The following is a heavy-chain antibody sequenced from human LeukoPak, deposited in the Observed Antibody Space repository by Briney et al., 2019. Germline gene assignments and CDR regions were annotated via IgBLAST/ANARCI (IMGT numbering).Heavy chain of an antibody. CDR1: GGSISSGDYY. Sequence: PSETLSLTCTVSGGSISSGDYYWSWIRQPPGKGLEWIGYIYYSGSTYYNPSLKSRVTISVGTSENQFSLKLSSVTAADTAVYYCARNTYSSGWYRSLNLWGRGTLVTVSS. CDR2: IYYSGST. V-gene: IGHV4-30-4*01. J-gene: IGHJ2*01. D-gene: IGHD6-19*01. CDR3: ARNTYSSGWYRSLNL.